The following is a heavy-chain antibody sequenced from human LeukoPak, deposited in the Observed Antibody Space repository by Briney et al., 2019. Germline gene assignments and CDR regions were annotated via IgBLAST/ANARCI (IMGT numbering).Heavy chain of an antibody. D-gene: IGHD3-22*01. Sequence: GGSLRLSCAASGFTVSSNYMSWVRQAPGKGLEWVSVIYSGGSTYYADSVKGRFTISRDNSKNTLYLQMNSLRAEDTAVYYCARGFTMIVVVPLGDWGQGTLVTVSS. V-gene: IGHV3-66*01. J-gene: IGHJ4*02. CDR1: GFTVSSNY. CDR2: IYSGGST. CDR3: ARGFTMIVVVPLGD.